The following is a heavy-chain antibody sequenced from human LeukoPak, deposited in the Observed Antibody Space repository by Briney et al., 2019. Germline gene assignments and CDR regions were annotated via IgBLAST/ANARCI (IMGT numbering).Heavy chain of an antibody. CDR1: GGSISSYY. Sequence: PSETLSLTCTVSGGSISSYYWSWIRQPPGKGLEWIGYIYYSGSTNYNPSLKSRVTISVDTSKNQFSLKLSSVTAADTAVYYCASTARYSRANYYYYGMDVWAKGPRSPSP. V-gene: IGHV4-59*08. D-gene: IGHD6-13*01. CDR2: IYYSGST. J-gene: IGHJ6*02. CDR3: ASTARYSRANYYYYGMDV.